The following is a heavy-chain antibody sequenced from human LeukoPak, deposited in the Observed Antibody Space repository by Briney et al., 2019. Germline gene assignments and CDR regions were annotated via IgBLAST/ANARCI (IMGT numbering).Heavy chain of an antibody. D-gene: IGHD6-19*01. Sequence: GGSLRLSCAASGFTVSSNYMSWVRQAPGKGLEWVSVIYSGGSTYYADSVKGRFTISRDNSKNTLYLQMNSLRAEDTAVYYCAKGSAVADIYFDYWGQGTLVTVSS. CDR1: GFTVSSNY. V-gene: IGHV3-53*01. CDR3: AKGSAVADIYFDY. CDR2: IYSGGST. J-gene: IGHJ4*02.